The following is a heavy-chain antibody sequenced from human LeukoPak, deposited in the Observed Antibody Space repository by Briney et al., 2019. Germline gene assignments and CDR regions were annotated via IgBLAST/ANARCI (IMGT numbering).Heavy chain of an antibody. CDR2: FTSSSNYI. V-gene: IGHV3-21*01. J-gene: IGHJ4*02. CDR1: GFTFSDYS. CDR3: TSLFQNSDY. Sequence: PGGSLRLSCAASGFTFSDYSMIWVRQAPGKGLEWVSSFTSSSNYIYYAEPVKGRFAISRDNAKNSLYLQMNSLRAEDTAVYYCTSLFQNSDYWGQGTLVTVSS. D-gene: IGHD2-21*01.